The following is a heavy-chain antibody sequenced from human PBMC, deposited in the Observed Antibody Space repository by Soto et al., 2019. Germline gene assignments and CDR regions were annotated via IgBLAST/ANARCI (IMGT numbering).Heavy chain of an antibody. J-gene: IGHJ4*02. Sequence: QMQLVESGGGVVQPGRSLRLSCVASGFPFREFGMHWVRQAPGKGLEWVALISYDGSDYADSVKGRFTISRDDSRDTLFLHMDNLRPDDTGVYYCARRWNYYLDRWGQGTLVAVSS. V-gene: IGHV3-33*05. CDR2: ISYDGSD. CDR3: ARRWNYYLDR. D-gene: IGHD3-22*01. CDR1: GFPFREFG.